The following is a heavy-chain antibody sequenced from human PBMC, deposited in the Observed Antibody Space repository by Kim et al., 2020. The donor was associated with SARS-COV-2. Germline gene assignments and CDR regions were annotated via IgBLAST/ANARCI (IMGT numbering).Heavy chain of an antibody. CDR3: AKIDRDGYSVPDS. D-gene: IGHD4-4*01. Sequence: SETLSLTCTVSRGSVSITNFFWGWIRQPPGKRLEWIGSIYHRGSTYHNPSLKSRLTISVDKSQNQIFLTLSSVTAADTAVYYCAKIDRDGYSVPDSWGQGILVTVSS. V-gene: IGHV4-39*01. J-gene: IGHJ4*02. CDR1: RGSVSITNFF. CDR2: IYHRGST.